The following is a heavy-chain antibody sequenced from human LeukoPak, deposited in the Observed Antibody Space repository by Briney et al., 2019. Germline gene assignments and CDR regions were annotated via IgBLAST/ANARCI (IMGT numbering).Heavy chain of an antibody. CDR3: ARLQGPSRQYYYYAMDV. Sequence: GASVTVSCKASGYTFISYYIHWVRQGPGQGLEGMGIINPSGGSTSYAQRFQGRVTMTRDTSTSTVHMELSSLRSEDTAVYYCARLQGPSRQYYYYAMDVWGQGTTVTVSS. V-gene: IGHV1-46*01. J-gene: IGHJ6*02. CDR1: GYTFISYY. CDR2: INPSGGST.